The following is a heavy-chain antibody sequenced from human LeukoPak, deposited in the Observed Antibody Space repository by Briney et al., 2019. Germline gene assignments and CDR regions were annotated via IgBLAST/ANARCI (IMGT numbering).Heavy chain of an antibody. CDR2: IYTSGST. Sequence: PSQTLSLTCTVSGGSISSGSYYWSWIRQPAGKGLEWIGRIYTSGSTNYNPSLKSRVTMSVDTSKNQFSLKLSSVTAADTAVYYCARQNYGSGTNWFDPWGQGTLVTVSS. CDR3: ARQNYGSGTNWFDP. J-gene: IGHJ5*02. D-gene: IGHD3-10*01. CDR1: GGSISSGSYY. V-gene: IGHV4-61*02.